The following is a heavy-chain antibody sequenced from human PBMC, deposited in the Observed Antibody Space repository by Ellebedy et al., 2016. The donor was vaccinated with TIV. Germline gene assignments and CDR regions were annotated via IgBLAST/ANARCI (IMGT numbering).Heavy chain of an antibody. CDR3: TRSRYDRGNGYWDFDF. CDR1: GFTFSGSA. D-gene: IGHD3-22*01. V-gene: IGHV3-73*01. Sequence: PGGSLRLSCAASGFTFSGSAMHWVRQASGKGLEWVARIRSKANSYATAYAASVNGRFTISRDDSKNTANLQMNSLKTEDTAVYYCTRSRYDRGNGYWDFDFWGRGTLVTVSS. J-gene: IGHJ2*01. CDR2: IRSKANSYAT.